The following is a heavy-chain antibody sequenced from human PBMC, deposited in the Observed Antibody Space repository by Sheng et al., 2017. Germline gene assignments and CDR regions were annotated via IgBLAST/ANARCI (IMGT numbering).Heavy chain of an antibody. CDR1: GYSISSGYY. CDR3: ARVSLYGSGSYSMISTYYYGMDV. CDR2: IYHSGST. Sequence: QVQLQESGPGLVKPSETLSLTCAVSGYSISSGYYWGWIRQPPGKGLEWIGSIYHSGSTYYNPSLKSRVTISVDTSKNQFSLKLSSVTAADTAVYYCARVSLYGSGSYSMISTYYYGMDVWGQGTTVTVSS. J-gene: IGHJ6*02. D-gene: IGHD3-10*01. V-gene: IGHV4-38-2*01.